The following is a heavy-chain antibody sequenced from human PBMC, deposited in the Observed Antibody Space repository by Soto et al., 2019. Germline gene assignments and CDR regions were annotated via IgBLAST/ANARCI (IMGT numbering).Heavy chain of an antibody. D-gene: IGHD5-12*01. J-gene: IGHJ6*02. CDR3: ARVYSGYGGVAGPYYYYGMDV. CDR2: INPSGGST. CDR1: GYTFTSYY. Sequence: ASVKVSCKASGYTFTSYYMHWVLQAPGQGLEWMGIINPSGGSTSYAQKFQGRVTMTRDTSTSTVYMVLSSLGSEDTAVYYCARVYSGYGGVAGPYYYYGMDVWGQGTTVTVSS. V-gene: IGHV1-46*01.